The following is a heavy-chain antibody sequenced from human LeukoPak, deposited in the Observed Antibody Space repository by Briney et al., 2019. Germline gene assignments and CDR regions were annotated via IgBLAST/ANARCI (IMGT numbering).Heavy chain of an antibody. CDR3: ARGVTGYSSGWEPDY. V-gene: IGHV3-48*02. CDR1: GFTFSSYS. D-gene: IGHD6-19*01. Sequence: PGGSLSPSCPASGFTFSSYSMKWVRQPQGKGLDRISYISSSSSTIYYADSVKGRFTISRDNAKNSLYLQMNSLRDEDTAVYYCARGVTGYSSGWEPDYWGQGTLVTVSS. J-gene: IGHJ4*02. CDR2: ISSSSSTI.